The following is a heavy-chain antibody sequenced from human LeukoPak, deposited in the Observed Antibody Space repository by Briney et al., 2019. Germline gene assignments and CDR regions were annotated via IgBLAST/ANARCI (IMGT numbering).Heavy chain of an antibody. CDR2: IIPIFGTA. V-gene: IGHV1-69*13. J-gene: IGHJ4*02. CDR3: ASYSGWYFSSNHELDY. D-gene: IGHD6-19*01. Sequence: SVKVSCKASGGTYSSYAISWVRQAPGQGLEWMGGIIPIFGTANYAQKFQGRVTITADESTSTAYMELSSLRSEDTAVYYCASYSGWYFSSNHELDYWGQGTLVTVSS. CDR1: GGTYSSYA.